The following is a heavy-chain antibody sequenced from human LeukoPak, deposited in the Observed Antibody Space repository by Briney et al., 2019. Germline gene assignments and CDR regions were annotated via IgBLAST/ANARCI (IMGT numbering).Heavy chain of an antibody. D-gene: IGHD6-19*01. V-gene: IGHV3-7*01. CDR2: INKDGSKK. Sequence: PGGSLRLSCASSGFTFSNDWMTWVRQAQGKGLEWVANINKDGSKKNYVDSVKGRFTISRDNSKNSLFLQMNSLRAEDTAIYYCARDTSPSSSSSYFDAFDTWGQGTMVTVSS. CDR3: ARDTSPSSSSSYFDAFDT. CDR1: GFTFSNDW. J-gene: IGHJ3*02.